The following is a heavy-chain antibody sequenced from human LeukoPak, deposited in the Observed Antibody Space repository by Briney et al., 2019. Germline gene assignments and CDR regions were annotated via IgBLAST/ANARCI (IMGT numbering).Heavy chain of an antibody. D-gene: IGHD6-19*01. Sequence: ASVKVSCKASGYTFTGYYMHWVRQAPGQGLEWMGWINPNSGGTNYAQKFQGRVTMTRDTSISTAYMGLSRLRSDDTAVYYCARNTKERDIAVAGVDYWGQGTLVTVSS. V-gene: IGHV1-2*02. CDR1: GYTFTGYY. CDR3: ARNTKERDIAVAGVDY. CDR2: INPNSGGT. J-gene: IGHJ4*02.